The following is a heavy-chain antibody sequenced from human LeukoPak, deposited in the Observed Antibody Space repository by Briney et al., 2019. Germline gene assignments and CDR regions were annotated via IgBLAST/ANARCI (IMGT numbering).Heavy chain of an antibody. CDR1: GFTFARNW. CDR2: INSGGSGT. V-gene: IGHV3-74*01. D-gene: IGHD7-27*01. CDR3: ASSLGPLTEY. J-gene: IGHJ4*01. Sequence: SGGSLRLSCVASGFTFARNWMHWVRQTPGKGLMWVSRINSGGSGTSYADSVEGRFTISRDNAKNTLYLQMNNLRAEDTAMYYCASSLGPLTEYWGQGTLVTVSS.